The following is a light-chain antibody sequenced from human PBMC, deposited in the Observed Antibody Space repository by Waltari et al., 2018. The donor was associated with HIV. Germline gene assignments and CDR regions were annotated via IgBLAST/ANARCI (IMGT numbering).Light chain of an antibody. CDR3: CSFAASSTLL. CDR1: TSDVGTYDF. V-gene: IGLV2-23*02. J-gene: IGLJ2*01. CDR2: EVS. Sequence: QSALTQPASVSGSPGQSITIPCTGTTSDVGTYDFVPWYQQHPGKAPKLIIFEVSERPSGVSDRFAGSKSGNTASLTISGLQADDEADYYCCSFAASSTLLFGGGTRLTVL.